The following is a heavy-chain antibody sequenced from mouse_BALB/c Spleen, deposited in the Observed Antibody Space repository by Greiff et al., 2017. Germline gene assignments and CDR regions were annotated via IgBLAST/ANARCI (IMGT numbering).Heavy chain of an antibody. J-gene: IGHJ3*01. CDR1: GYSITSGYS. D-gene: IGHD2-3*01. V-gene: IGHV3-1*02. CDR3: AGDGYWKVWFAY. Sequence: VQLQQSGPDLVKPSQSLSLTCTVTGYSITSGYSWHWIRQFPGNKLEWMGYIHYSGSTNYNPSLKSRISITRDTSKNQFFLQLNSVTTEDTATYYCAGDGYWKVWFAYWGQGTLVTVSA. CDR2: IHYSGST.